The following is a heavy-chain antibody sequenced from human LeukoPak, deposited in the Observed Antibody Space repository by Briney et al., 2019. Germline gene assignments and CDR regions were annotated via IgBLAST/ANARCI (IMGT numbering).Heavy chain of an antibody. CDR2: IFPSGGEI. D-gene: IGHD2-8*02. J-gene: IGHJ4*02. Sequence: GGSLRLSCEASGFTFSTFAMIWVRQPPGKGLEWVSSIFPSGGEIHYADSVRGRFTISRDNSKSTLSLQMNSLRAEETAIYYCATYRQVLLPFESWGQGTLVTVSS. CDR3: ATYRQVLLPFES. V-gene: IGHV3-23*01. CDR1: GFTFSTFA.